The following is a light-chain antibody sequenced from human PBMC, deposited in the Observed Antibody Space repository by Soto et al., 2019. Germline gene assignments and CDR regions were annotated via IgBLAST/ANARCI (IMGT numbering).Light chain of an antibody. CDR3: QQRSNWPLLT. Sequence: EIVLTQSPATLPLSPGERATLSCRASQSVSSYLAWYQQKPGQAPRLLIYDASNRATGIPARFSGSGSWTDFTLTISSLEPEDFAVYYCQQRSNWPLLTFGGGTKVEIK. V-gene: IGKV3-11*01. J-gene: IGKJ4*01. CDR2: DAS. CDR1: QSVSSY.